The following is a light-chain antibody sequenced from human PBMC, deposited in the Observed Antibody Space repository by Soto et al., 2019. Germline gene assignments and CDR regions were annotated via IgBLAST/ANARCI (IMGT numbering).Light chain of an antibody. CDR1: QTITNY. Sequence: DIQMTQSPPSLSASVGDRVTITCRASQTITNYLNWYQQKPGKPPKLLIYAASSLQSGVPSRFSGSGSGTDFTLTISSLQLEDFATYFCQQSYRTPRTFGPGTKVDIK. CDR2: AAS. CDR3: QQSYRTPRT. V-gene: IGKV1-39*01. J-gene: IGKJ3*01.